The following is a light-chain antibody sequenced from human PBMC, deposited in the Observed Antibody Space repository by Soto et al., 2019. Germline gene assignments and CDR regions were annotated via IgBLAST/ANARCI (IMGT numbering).Light chain of an antibody. CDR3: AGWDDSLNGPV. CDR2: SNN. V-gene: IGLV1-44*01. CDR1: SSNIGRNT. Sequence: QSVLTQPPSASGTPGQRVTISCSGSSSNIGRNTVNWYQQLPGTAPKLLIYSNNQRPSGVTDRFSGSKSGTSGSLAISGLQSEDEADYYCAGWDDSLNGPVFGGGTKVTVL. J-gene: IGLJ2*01.